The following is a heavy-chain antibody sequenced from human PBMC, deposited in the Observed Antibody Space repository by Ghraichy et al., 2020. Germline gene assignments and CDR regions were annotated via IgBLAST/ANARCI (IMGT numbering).Heavy chain of an antibody. CDR1: GGSISSGSHY. V-gene: IGHV4-61*02. CDR2: IHTSGST. D-gene: IGHD1-26*01. Sequence: SETLSLTCTVSGGSISSGSHYWNWIRQPAGKGLEWIGRIHTSGSTNYNPSLKSRVTISVDTSKNQFSLKLSSVTAADTAVYYCASCPTRRGSWFDPWGQGTLVTVSS. J-gene: IGHJ5*02. CDR3: ASCPTRRGSWFDP.